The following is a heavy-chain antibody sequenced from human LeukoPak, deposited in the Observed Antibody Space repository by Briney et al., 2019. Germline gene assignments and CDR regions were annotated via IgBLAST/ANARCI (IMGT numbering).Heavy chain of an antibody. CDR2: ISGSGGTT. V-gene: IGHV3-23*01. D-gene: IGHD3-3*01. CDR1: GFTFSNYA. J-gene: IGHJ4*02. CDR3: AKDPVPHYDFWSGYYKESGDY. Sequence: GGSLRLSCAASGFTFSNYAMIWVRQAPGKGLEWLSVISGSGGTTYYADSVKGRFTISRDNSKNTLYLQMNSLRAEDTAVYYCAKDPVPHYDFWSGYYKESGDYWGQGTLVTVSS.